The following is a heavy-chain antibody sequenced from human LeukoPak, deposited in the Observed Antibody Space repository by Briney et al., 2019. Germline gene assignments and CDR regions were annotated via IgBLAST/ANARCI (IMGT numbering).Heavy chain of an antibody. CDR2: INGDVTST. J-gene: IGHJ4*02. CDR1: GFTFSTEW. D-gene: IGHD3-16*01. V-gene: IGHV3-74*01. Sequence: GGSLRLSCAASGFTFSTEWMHWVRQAPGKGPVWVSRINGDVTSTDYADSVRGRFTISRDNAKNTLYLQMNSLRAEDTAVYFCVRGRWGVLLDSWGQGTLVTVSS. CDR3: VRGRWGVLLDS.